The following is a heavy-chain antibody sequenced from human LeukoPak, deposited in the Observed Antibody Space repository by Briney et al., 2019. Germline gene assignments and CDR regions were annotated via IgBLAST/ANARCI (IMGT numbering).Heavy chain of an antibody. CDR2: IQYDEADK. J-gene: IGHJ4*02. V-gene: IGHV3-30*02. Sequence: GGSLRLSCAASGFTFSSYGMHWVRQAPGKGLEWVAFIQYDEADKFYADSVKGRFTISRDNSRNMLYLQMNRLRAEDTAVYYCAKEVQLLPFDYWGQGALVTVSS. CDR1: GFTFSSYG. D-gene: IGHD1-26*01. CDR3: AKEVQLLPFDY.